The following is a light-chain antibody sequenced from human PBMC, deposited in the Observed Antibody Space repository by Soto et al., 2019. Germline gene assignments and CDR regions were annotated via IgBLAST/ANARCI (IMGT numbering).Light chain of an antibody. Sequence: DIQMTQSPSSVSASVGDRVTITCRASQGIYSWIAWYQQKPGRAPKLLIYAASSLQSGVPVRFSGSGSGTDFTLSINSLQPEDVATYYCQQLNSFPLTFGQGTRLEIK. CDR1: QGIYSW. V-gene: IGKV1-12*01. CDR3: QQLNSFPLT. J-gene: IGKJ5*01. CDR2: AAS.